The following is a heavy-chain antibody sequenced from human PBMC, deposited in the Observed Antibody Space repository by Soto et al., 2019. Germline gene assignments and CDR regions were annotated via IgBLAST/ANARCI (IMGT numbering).Heavy chain of an antibody. J-gene: IGHJ6*02. CDR1: GYTFTGYY. V-gene: IGHV1-2*04. D-gene: IGHD3-3*01. CDR2: INPNSGGT. Sequence: AASVKVSCKASGYTFTGYYMHWVRQAPGQGLEWMGWINPNSGGTNYAQKFQGWVTMTRDTSISTAYMELSRLRSDDTAVYYCARDRQRNTIFGVVINSYYGMDVWGQGTTVTVSS. CDR3: ARDRQRNTIFGVVINSYYGMDV.